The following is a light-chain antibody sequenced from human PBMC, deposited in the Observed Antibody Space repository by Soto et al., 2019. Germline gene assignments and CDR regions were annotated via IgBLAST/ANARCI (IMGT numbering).Light chain of an antibody. CDR2: GAS. Sequence: EIVLTQSPGTLSLSPGERATLSCRASQSVSSSYLARYQQKPGQAPRLLIYGASSRATGIPDRFSGSGSGTDFTLTISRLEREDFAVYYCQQYGSSPPLTFGGGTKVEI. CDR1: QSVSSSY. CDR3: QQYGSSPPLT. V-gene: IGKV3-20*01. J-gene: IGKJ4*01.